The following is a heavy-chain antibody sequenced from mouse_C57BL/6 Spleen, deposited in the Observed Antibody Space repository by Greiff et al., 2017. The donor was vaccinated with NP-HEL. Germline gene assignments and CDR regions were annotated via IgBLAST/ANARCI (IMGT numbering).Heavy chain of an antibody. D-gene: IGHD2-2*01. CDR3: ARSRGYYGYDSTKGYYAMDY. CDR2: INPGSGGT. CDR1: GYAFTNYL. J-gene: IGHJ4*01. Sequence: QVQLQQSGAELVRPGTSVKVSCKASGYAFTNYLIEWVKQRPGQGLEWIGVINPGSGGTNYNEKFKGKATLTADKSSSTAYMQLSSLTSEDSAVYFWARSRGYYGYDSTKGYYAMDYWGQGTSVTVSS. V-gene: IGHV1-54*01.